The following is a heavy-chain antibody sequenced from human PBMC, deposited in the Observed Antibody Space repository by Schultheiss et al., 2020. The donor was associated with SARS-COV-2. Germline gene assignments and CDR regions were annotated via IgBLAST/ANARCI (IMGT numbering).Heavy chain of an antibody. D-gene: IGHD6-13*01. Sequence: ASVKVSCKASGYTFGEYGITWVRQAPGQGLEWMGWISVHNGDTNYAQKFRDRVTMTTDTSTSTAYMELRSLTSDDTAVYFCARGRATSWLPFIDHWGQGTLVTVSS. CDR3: ARGRATSWLPFIDH. V-gene: IGHV1-18*01. J-gene: IGHJ4*02. CDR1: GYTFGEYG. CDR2: ISVHNGDT.